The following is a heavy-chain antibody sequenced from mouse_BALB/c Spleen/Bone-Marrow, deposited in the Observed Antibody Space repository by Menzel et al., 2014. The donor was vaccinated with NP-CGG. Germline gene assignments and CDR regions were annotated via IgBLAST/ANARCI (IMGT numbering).Heavy chain of an antibody. CDR1: GFTFSSFG. V-gene: IGHV5-17*02. CDR2: ISSGSSTI. J-gene: IGHJ2*01. CDR3: ARSYYCSNSYFDY. Sequence: DVQLVESGGGLVQPGGSRKLSCAVSGFTFSSFGMHWVRQAPEKGLEWVAYISSGSSTIYYADTVKGRFTISRDNTKNTFFLQMTSLRYEDTAMYYCARSYYCSNSYFDYWGEGTTLTVSS. D-gene: IGHD1-1*01.